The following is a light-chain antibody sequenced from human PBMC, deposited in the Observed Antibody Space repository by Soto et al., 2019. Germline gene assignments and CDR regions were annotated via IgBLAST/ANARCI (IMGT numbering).Light chain of an antibody. CDR3: NSFKGSNSYV. V-gene: IGLV2-8*01. CDR2: EVT. Sequence: QSVLTQPPSASGSPGQSVTISCTGTNSDIGAYNYVSWYQHHPGKAPKLIIYEVTKRPSXXXXXXXXXXXXXXXXXTVSGLQAEDEADYYCNSFKGSNSYVFGTGTKVTVL. CDR1: NSDIGAYNY. J-gene: IGLJ1*01.